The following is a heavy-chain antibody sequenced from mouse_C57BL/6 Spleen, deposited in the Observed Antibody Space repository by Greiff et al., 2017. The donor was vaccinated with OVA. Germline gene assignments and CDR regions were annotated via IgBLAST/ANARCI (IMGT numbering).Heavy chain of an antibody. D-gene: IGHD1-1*01. J-gene: IGHJ2*01. Sequence: VQLKQSGPELVKPGASVKISCKASGYAFSSSWMNWVKQRPGKGLEWIGRIYPGDGDTNYNGKFKGKATLTADKSSSTAYMQLSSLTSEDSAVYFCARRLDYGSSGDYFDYWGQGTTLTVSS. CDR3: ARRLDYGSSGDYFDY. V-gene: IGHV1-82*01. CDR2: IYPGDGDT. CDR1: GYAFSSSW.